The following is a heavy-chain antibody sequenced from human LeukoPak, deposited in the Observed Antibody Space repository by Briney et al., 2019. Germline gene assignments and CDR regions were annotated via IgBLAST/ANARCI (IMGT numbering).Heavy chain of an antibody. CDR2: INNYNGNT. J-gene: IGHJ3*02. CDR1: GYSFTSYG. Sequence: ASVKVSCKASGYSFTSYGISWVRQAPGQGLEWMGWINNYNGNTNYAQKFQGRVTMTTDTSTSTAYMELRSLRSDNTAVYYCAREEGSRGDFDIWGQGTMVTVSS. CDR3: AREEGSRGDFDI. V-gene: IGHV1-18*04. D-gene: IGHD3-10*01.